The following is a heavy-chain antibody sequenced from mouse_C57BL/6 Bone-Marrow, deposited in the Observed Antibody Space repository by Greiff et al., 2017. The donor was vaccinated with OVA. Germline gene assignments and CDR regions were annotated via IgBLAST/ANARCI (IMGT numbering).Heavy chain of an antibody. Sequence: QVQLKESGAELVKPGASVQMSCKASGYTFTTYPIEWMKQHHGKSLEWIGNFHPYNDDTTYNEKFKGKATLTVEKSSSTVYLELSRLTSDDSAVYNCARPGDYDGDWFAYWGQGTLVTVSA. CDR1: GYTFTTYP. CDR2: FHPYNDDT. D-gene: IGHD2-4*01. V-gene: IGHV1-47*01. CDR3: ARPGDYDGDWFAY. J-gene: IGHJ3*01.